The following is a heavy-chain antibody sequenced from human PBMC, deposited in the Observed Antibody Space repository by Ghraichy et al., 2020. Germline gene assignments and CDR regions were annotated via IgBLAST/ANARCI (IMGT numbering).Heavy chain of an antibody. D-gene: IGHD6-19*01. J-gene: IGHJ4*02. V-gene: IGHV3-7*01. CDR3: ARGLGSGWYFDY. CDR2: IKKDGSEK. Sequence: GGSLRLSCAASGFIFSGYWMSWVRQAPGKGLEWVANIKKDGSEKYYVDSVKGRFTISRDNSKNSLYLQMNSLRAEDTAVYYCARGLGSGWYFDYRSQGTMVTVSP. CDR1: GFIFSGYW.